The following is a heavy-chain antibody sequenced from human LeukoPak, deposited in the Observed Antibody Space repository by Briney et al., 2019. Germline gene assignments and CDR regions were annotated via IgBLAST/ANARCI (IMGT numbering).Heavy chain of an antibody. Sequence: GGSVRLSCAASGLTVSSNCMSWVRQAPGKGLEWVSVIYSDGSRYYADSVKGRFIISRDNSKNTLYLQMNSLRAEDTAIYYCARHRFYASASYLLFDYWSQGSLVTDSS. CDR2: IYSDGSR. V-gene: IGHV3-66*04. D-gene: IGHD3-10*01. J-gene: IGHJ4*02. CDR3: ARHRFYASASYLLFDY. CDR1: GLTVSSNC.